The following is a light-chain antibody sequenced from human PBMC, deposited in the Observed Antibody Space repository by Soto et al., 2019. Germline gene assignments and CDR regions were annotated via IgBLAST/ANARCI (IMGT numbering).Light chain of an antibody. CDR2: DVS. J-gene: IGKJ1*01. CDR3: QQRSNWPRT. CDR1: QNISSY. V-gene: IGKV3-11*01. Sequence: EMVMTQSPATLSVSPGARATLSCRASQNISSYLIWYQQKPGQAPRLLIYDVSNRATGIPARFSGSGSGTDFTLTISSLEPEDFAVYYCQQRSNWPRTFGQGTKVDIK.